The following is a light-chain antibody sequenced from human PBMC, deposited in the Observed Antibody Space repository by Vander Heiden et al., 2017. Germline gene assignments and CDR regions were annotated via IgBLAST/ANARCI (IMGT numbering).Light chain of an antibody. CDR1: QDISNY. J-gene: IGKJ3*01. CDR2: DAS. Sequence: IQMTQSPSSLSASVGDRVTITCQASQDISNYLNWYQQKPGKAPKLLIYDASNLETGVPSRFSGSGSGTDFTFTISSLQPEDIATSYCQQYDNLPPVFGPGTKVDIK. CDR3: QQYDNLPPV. V-gene: IGKV1-33*01.